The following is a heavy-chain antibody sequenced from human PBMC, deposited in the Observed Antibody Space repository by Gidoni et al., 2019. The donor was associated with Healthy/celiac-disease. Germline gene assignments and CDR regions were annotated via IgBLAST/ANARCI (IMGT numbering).Heavy chain of an antibody. D-gene: IGHD1-26*01. CDR2: IIPIFGTA. CDR3: ARDGSADAFDI. CDR1: GGTFRSYA. Sequence: QVQLVQSGAEVKKPGSSVKVSCQASGGTFRSYAISWVRQAPGQGLEWMGGIIPIFGTANYAQKFQGRVTITADESTSTAYMELSSLRSEDTAVFYCARDGSADAFDIWGQGTMVTVSS. V-gene: IGHV1-69*01. J-gene: IGHJ3*02.